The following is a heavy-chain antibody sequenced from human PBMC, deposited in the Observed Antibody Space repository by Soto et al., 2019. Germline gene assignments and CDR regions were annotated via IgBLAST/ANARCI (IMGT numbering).Heavy chain of an antibody. CDR2: IIPIFGTA. Sequence: ASVKVSCKASGGTFSSYAISWVRQAPGQGLEWMGGIIPIFGTANYAQKFQGRVTITADESTSTAYMELSSLRSEDTAVYYCARDIFGVVKNYYYYGMDVWGQGTTVTVSS. V-gene: IGHV1-69*13. CDR1: GGTFSSYA. CDR3: ARDIFGVVKNYYYYGMDV. J-gene: IGHJ6*02. D-gene: IGHD3-3*01.